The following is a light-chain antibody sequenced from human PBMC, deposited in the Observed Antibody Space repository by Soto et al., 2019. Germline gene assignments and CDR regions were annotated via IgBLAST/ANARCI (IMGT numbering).Light chain of an antibody. V-gene: IGLV2-14*01. CDR3: TSYTSSGTYV. CDR2: DVS. J-gene: IGLJ1*01. CDR1: NSDVGGYKY. Sequence: QSALTQPASVSGSPGQSITISCTGTNSDVGGYKYVSWYQQHPGKAPKVMIFDVSNRPSGVSNRFSGSNSGNTASLTISGLQAEDEAEYYCTSYTSSGTYVFGTGTKLTVL.